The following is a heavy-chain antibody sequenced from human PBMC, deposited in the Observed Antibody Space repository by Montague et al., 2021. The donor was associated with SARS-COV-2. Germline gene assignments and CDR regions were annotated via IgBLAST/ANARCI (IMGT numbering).Heavy chain of an antibody. Sequence: TLSLTCTVSGGSISSGSYYWSWIRQPAGRGMEWIGRIYASGSTKYNPSLKSRVTISVDTSKNQFSLRLSSVTAADTAVYYCAGYDRGGNYASPIYAMDVWGQGTTVTVSS. CDR2: IYASGST. J-gene: IGHJ6*02. V-gene: IGHV4-61*02. CDR1: GGSISSGSYY. CDR3: AGYDRGGNYASPIYAMDV. D-gene: IGHD4-23*01.